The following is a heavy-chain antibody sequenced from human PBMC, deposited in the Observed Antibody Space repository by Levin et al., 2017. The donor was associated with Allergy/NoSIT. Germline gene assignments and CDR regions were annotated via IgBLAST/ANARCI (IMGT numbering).Heavy chain of an antibody. V-gene: IGHV3-11*01. D-gene: IGHD6-13*01. CDR3: ATVTWYRLDY. J-gene: IGHJ4*02. Sequence: GGSLRLSCAASGFTFSDYYMSWIRQAPGKGLEWVSYISGSGNNIYFTDSMKGRFTISRDNAKNSLYLQMNSLRAEDTAVYYCATVTWYRLDYWGQGTLVTVSS. CDR2: ISGSGNNI. CDR1: GFTFSDYY.